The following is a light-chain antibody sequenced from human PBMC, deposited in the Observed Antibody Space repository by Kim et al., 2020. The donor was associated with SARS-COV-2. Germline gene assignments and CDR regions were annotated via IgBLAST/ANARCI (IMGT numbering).Light chain of an antibody. CDR1: SSDVGGYNY. Sequence: QSALSQPLSVSGSPGQSVTIFCTGTSSDVGGYNYVSWYQQHPGKAPKLMIYDVNKRPSGVPDRFSGSKSGNTASLTIYELQAGDEADYYCCSYAGSHTWVFGGGTQLTVL. CDR2: DVN. J-gene: IGLJ3*02. CDR3: CSYAGSHTWV. V-gene: IGLV2-11*01.